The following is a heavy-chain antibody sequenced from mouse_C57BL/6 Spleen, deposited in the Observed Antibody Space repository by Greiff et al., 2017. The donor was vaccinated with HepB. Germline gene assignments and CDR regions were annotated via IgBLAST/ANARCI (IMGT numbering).Heavy chain of an antibody. D-gene: IGHD2-5*01. CDR1: GFTFSSYG. J-gene: IGHJ1*03. CDR2: ISSGGSYT. CDR3: ARSYYSNYGYFDV. Sequence: EVKLMESGGDLVKPGGSLKLSCAASGFTFSSYGMSWVRQTPDKRLEWVATISSGGSYTYYPDSVKGRFTISRDNAKNTLYLQMSSLKSEDTAMYDCARSYYSNYGYFDVWGTGTTVTVSS. V-gene: IGHV5-6*01.